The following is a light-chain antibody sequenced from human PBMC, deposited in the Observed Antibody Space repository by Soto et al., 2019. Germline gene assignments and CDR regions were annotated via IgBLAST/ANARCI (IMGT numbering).Light chain of an antibody. J-gene: IGKJ5*01. CDR2: GAS. Sequence: EIVLTQSPGTLSLSPGERATLSSRASQSVSSSYLAWYQQKPGQAPRLLIYGASSRATGIPDRFSGSGSGTDFTLTISRLESEDFAVYYCQQYGSSPLITFGQGTRLEIK. V-gene: IGKV3-20*01. CDR3: QQYGSSPLIT. CDR1: QSVSSSY.